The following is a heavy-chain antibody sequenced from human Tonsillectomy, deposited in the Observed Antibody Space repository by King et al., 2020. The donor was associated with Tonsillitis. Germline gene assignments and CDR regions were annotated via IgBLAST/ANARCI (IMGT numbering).Heavy chain of an antibody. D-gene: IGHD3-10*01. V-gene: IGHV5-51*01. CDR1: GYSFTTYW. J-gene: IGHJ6*03. Sequence: EVQLVESGAEVKKPGESLKISCKGSGYSFTTYWIAWVRQMPGKGLEWMGIIYPGDSDTRYSPSFQGQVTISADKSISTAYLQWFSLKASDTAMYYCARRRGSGTYYPHSMDVWDKGTTVTVSS. CDR2: IYPGDSDT. CDR3: ARRRGSGTYYPHSMDV.